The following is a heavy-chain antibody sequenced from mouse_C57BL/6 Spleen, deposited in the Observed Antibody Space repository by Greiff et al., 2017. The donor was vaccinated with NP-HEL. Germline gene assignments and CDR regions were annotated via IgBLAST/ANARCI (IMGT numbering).Heavy chain of an antibody. V-gene: IGHV2-5*01. CDR3: AKNGAVVARGYFDV. CDR1: GFSLTSYG. CDR2: IWRGGST. Sequence: QVQLQQSGPGLVQPSQSLSITCTVSGFSLTSYGVHWVRQSPGKGLEWLGVIWRGGSTDYNAAFMSRLSITKDNSKSQVFFKMNSLQADDTAIYYCAKNGAVVARGYFDVWGTGTTVTVSS. J-gene: IGHJ1*03. D-gene: IGHD1-1*01.